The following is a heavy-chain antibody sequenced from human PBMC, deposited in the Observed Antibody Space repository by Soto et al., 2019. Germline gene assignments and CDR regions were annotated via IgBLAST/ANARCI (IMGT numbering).Heavy chain of an antibody. CDR2: ISGSGAST. CDR3: AKQAVAVATTPWFDP. D-gene: IGHD2-15*01. V-gene: IGHV3-23*01. J-gene: IGHJ5*02. CDR1: GFTFSTCA. Sequence: EVQLLESGGGMVQPGGSLRLSCGASGFTFSTCAMNWVRQAPGKGLEWVSTISGSGASTYYGDSVRGRFTISRDNSKNTLYLQINSLRADDTAIYYCAKQAVAVATTPWFDPWGQGTLVTVSS.